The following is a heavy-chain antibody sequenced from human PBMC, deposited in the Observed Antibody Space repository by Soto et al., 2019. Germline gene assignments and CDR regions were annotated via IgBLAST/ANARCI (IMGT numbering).Heavy chain of an antibody. Sequence: GESLKISCKGSGYSFTSYWIGWVRQMPGKGLAWMGIIYPGDSDTRYSPSFQGQVTISAHKSISTAYLQWSSLKASDTSMYYCARWGYCTNGVCYDAFDIWGQGTMVTVPS. CDR1: GYSFTSYW. CDR3: ARWGYCTNGVCYDAFDI. D-gene: IGHD2-8*01. V-gene: IGHV5-51*01. CDR2: IYPGDSDT. J-gene: IGHJ3*02.